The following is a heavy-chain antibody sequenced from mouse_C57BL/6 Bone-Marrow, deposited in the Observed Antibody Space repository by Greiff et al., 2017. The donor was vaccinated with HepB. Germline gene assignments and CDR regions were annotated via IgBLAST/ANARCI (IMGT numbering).Heavy chain of an antibody. Sequence: QVQLQQSGAELVKPGASVKISCKASGYAFSSYWMNWVKQRPGKGLEWIGQIYPGDGDTNYNGKFKGKATLTADKSSSTAYMHLSSLTSEDSAVYFCARGDYYGSSPNFDVWGTGTTVTVSS. CDR1: GYAFSSYW. D-gene: IGHD1-1*01. CDR2: IYPGDGDT. CDR3: ARGDYYGSSPNFDV. V-gene: IGHV1-80*01. J-gene: IGHJ1*03.